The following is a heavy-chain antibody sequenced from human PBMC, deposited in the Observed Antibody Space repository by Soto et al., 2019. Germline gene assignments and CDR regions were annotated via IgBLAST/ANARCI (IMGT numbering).Heavy chain of an antibody. CDR3: ARDGAMRDYPYYYYYYGMDV. V-gene: IGHV3-74*01. CDR2: INSDGSST. D-gene: IGHD2-2*01. Sequence: GGSLRLSCAASGLTFSSYWMHWVRQAPGKGLVWVSRINSDGSSTNYADSVKGRFTISRDNAKNTLYLQMNSLRAEDTAVYYCARDGAMRDYPYYYYYYGMDVWGQGTTVTVSS. J-gene: IGHJ6*02. CDR1: GLTFSSYW.